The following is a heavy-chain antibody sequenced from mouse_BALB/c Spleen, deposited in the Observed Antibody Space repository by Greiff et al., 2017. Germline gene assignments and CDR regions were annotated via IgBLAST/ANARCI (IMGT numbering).Heavy chain of an antibody. D-gene: IGHD3-2*02. CDR1: GYTFTDYA. J-gene: IGHJ4*01. CDR3: TRKTAQAAGYYAMDY. V-gene: IGHV1-67*01. CDR2: ISTYYGDA. Sequence: QVQLKQSGAELVRPGVSVKISCKGSGYTFTDYAMHWVKQSHAKSLEWIGVISTYYGDASYNQNFKDKATLTVDKSSSTAYMQLSSPTSEDSAIYYCTRKTAQAAGYYAMDYWGQGTSVTVSS.